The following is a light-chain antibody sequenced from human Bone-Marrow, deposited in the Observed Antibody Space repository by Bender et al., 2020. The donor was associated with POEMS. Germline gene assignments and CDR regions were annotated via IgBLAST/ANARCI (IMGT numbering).Light chain of an antibody. V-gene: IGLV2-14*02. J-gene: IGLJ3*02. CDR2: DVS. Sequence: QSALTQPASVSGSPGQSITISCTGTRSDVGSSNLVSWYQHHPGKAPRLMIFDVSNRPSGVSSRFSGSKSGNTASLTISGLQAEDEADYYCSSFTTTRTWVFGGGTKLTVL. CDR1: RSDVGSSNL. CDR3: SSFTTTRTWV.